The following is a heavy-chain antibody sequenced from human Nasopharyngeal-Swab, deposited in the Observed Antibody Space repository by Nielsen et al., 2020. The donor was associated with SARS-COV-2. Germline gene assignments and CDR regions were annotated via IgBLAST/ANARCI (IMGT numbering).Heavy chain of an antibody. D-gene: IGHD5/OR15-5a*01. Sequence: GGSLRLSCKASGYKFASFWIGWVRQMPGKGLEWVGIIYPGDSDTRYSPSFQGQVTISADKSISTAYLQWSSLKASDIAMYYCARIPSTLPDYWGQGTLVTVSS. J-gene: IGHJ4*02. CDR1: GYKFASFW. V-gene: IGHV5-51*01. CDR2: IYPGDSDT. CDR3: ARIPSTLPDY.